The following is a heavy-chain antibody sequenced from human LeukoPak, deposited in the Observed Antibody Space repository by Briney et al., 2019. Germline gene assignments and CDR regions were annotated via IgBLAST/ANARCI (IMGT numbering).Heavy chain of an antibody. J-gene: IGHJ4*02. D-gene: IGHD3-22*01. CDR2: ISYDGSNK. CDR1: GFTFSSYG. V-gene: IGHV3-30*18. Sequence: GTSPRLSCAASGFTFSSYGMHWVRQAPGKGLEWVAVISYDGSNKYYADSVKGRFTISRDNSKNTLYLQMNSLRAEGTAVYYCAKDARGYDSSGYLDYWGQGTLVTVSS. CDR3: AKDARGYDSSGYLDY.